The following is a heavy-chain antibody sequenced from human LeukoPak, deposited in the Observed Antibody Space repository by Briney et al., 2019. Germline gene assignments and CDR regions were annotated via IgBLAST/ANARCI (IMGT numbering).Heavy chain of an antibody. J-gene: IGHJ4*02. Sequence: SVKVSCKASGYTFTSYGISWVRQAPGQGLEWMGGIIPIFGTANYAQKFQGRVTITTDESTSTAYMELSSLRSEDTAVYYCARERSSSPYFDYWGQGTLVTVSS. D-gene: IGHD6-6*01. CDR1: GYTFTSYG. V-gene: IGHV1-69*05. CDR3: ARERSSSPYFDY. CDR2: IIPIFGTA.